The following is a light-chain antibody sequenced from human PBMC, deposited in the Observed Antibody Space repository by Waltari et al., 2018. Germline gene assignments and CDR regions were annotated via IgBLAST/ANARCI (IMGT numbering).Light chain of an antibody. CDR1: SSNIGIDP. J-gene: IGLJ3*02. V-gene: IGLV1-44*01. CDR2: GSD. CDR3: AAWDDSLDGWV. Sequence: VLTQPPSASGTPGQRVTISCSGSSSNIGIDPVSWYQHLPGTAPKLLRHGSDQLPSGVPDRFSGSTSGTTTSLAISGLQSGDEAAYYCAAWDDSLDGWVFGGGTKLTVL.